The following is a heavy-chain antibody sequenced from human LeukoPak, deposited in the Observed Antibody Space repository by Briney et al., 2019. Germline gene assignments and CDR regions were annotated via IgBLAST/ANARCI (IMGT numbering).Heavy chain of an antibody. CDR3: AKDTGSIAVADYYFDY. CDR1: GFTFSSYG. D-gene: IGHD6-19*01. J-gene: IGHJ4*02. CDR2: ISYDGSNK. V-gene: IGHV3-30*18. Sequence: PGGSLRLSCAASGFTFSSYGMHWVRQAPGKGLEWVAVISYDGSNKYYADFVKGRFTISRDNSKNTLYLQMNSLRAEDTAVYYCAKDTGSIAVADYYFDYWGQGTLVTVSS.